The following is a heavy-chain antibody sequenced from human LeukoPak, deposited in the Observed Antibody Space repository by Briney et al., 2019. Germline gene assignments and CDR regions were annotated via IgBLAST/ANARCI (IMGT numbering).Heavy chain of an antibody. CDR2: INSDGSTI. Sequence: GGSLRLSCTVSGFTLSSYWMHWVRQVPGKGLAWVSRINSDGSTINYADSVKGRFTISRDNSKNTLYLQMNSLRAEDTAVYYCARVRVGATPWYGEFDYWGQGTLVTVSS. CDR1: GFTLSSYW. J-gene: IGHJ4*02. D-gene: IGHD1-26*01. CDR3: ARVRVGATPWYGEFDY. V-gene: IGHV3-74*01.